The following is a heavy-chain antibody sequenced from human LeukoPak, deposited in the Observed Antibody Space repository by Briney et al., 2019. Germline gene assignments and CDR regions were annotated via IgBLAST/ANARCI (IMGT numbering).Heavy chain of an antibody. Sequence: GGSLRLSCAASGFTFSDYYMNWIRQAPGKGLEWVSYISSSGDTIYYADSVKGRFTISRDNAKNSLYLQMNSLRAEDTAVYYCARDVTPYYYMDVWGKGTTVTISS. CDR2: ISSSGDTI. V-gene: IGHV3-11*01. J-gene: IGHJ6*03. CDR3: ARDVTPYYYMDV. D-gene: IGHD3-16*02. CDR1: GFTFSDYY.